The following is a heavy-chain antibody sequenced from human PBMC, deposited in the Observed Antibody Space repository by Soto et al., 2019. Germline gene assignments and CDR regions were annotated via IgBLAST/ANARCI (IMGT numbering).Heavy chain of an antibody. CDR2: MNHNNVNT. CDR1: GYTFTSYD. CDR3: ARTLDGDNVDY. D-gene: IGHD4-17*01. V-gene: IGHV1-8*01. Sequence: QVQLVQSGAEVKKPGASVKVSCKASGYTFTSYDINWVRQATGQGLEWMGWMNHNNVNTGYAQKFQGRVTITRNTTRSTAYMELSSLRSEDTAGYYCARTLDGDNVDYWGQGTLVTVPS. J-gene: IGHJ4*02.